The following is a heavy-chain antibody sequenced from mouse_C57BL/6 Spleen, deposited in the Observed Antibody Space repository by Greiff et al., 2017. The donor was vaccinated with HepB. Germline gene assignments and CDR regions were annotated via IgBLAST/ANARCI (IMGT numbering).Heavy chain of an antibody. V-gene: IGHV14-2*01. Sequence: EVQLQQSGAELVKPGASVKLSCTASGFNIKDYYMHWVKQRTEQGLEWIGRIDAEGGETKYAPKFQGKATITADTSSNTAYLQLSSLTSEDTAVYYCAPLLRYWCQGTTLTVSS. J-gene: IGHJ2*01. CDR2: IDAEGGET. CDR3: APLLRY. D-gene: IGHD1-2*01. CDR1: GFNIKDYY.